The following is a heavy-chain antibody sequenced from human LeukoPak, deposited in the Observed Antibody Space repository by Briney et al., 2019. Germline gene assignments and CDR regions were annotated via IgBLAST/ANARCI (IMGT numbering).Heavy chain of an antibody. CDR3: ASAGYDGAFDY. CDR2: INPSGGST. V-gene: IGHV1-46*03. Sequence: ASVKVSCKASGYTFTSYYMHWVRQAPGQGLEWMGIINPSGGSTSYAQKFQGRVTMTRNTSTSTVYMELSSLRAEYTAVYYCASAGYDGAFDYWGQGTLVTVSS. J-gene: IGHJ4*02. D-gene: IGHD5-12*01. CDR1: GYTFTSYY.